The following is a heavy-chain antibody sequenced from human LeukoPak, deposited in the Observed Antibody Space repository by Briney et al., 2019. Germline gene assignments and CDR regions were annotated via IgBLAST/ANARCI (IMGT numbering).Heavy chain of an antibody. CDR2: VHYGGIT. V-gene: IGHV4-59*01. Sequence: SETLSLTCSVSDVSFSNYYWSWIRQPPGKGLEWIGYVHYGGITNYNPSLKSRVTISIDTSKDQFSLKLSSVTAADTAVYYCARGGGTFDFWGQGTLVTVSS. D-gene: IGHD2-15*01. CDR1: DVSFSNYY. CDR3: ARGGGTFDF. J-gene: IGHJ4*02.